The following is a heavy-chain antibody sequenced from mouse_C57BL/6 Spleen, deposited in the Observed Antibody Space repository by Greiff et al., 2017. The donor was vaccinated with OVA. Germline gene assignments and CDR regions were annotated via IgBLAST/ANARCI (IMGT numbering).Heavy chain of an antibody. CDR2: ILPGSGST. D-gene: IGHD2-10*01. CDR3: ARTGGIALLWYFDV. Sequence: QVQLQQSGAELMKPGASVKLSCKATGYTFTGYWLEWVKQRPGHGLEWIGEILPGSGSTNSNETFKGKATFTADTSSNTAYRQLSSLTTEDSAIYYCARTGGIALLWYFDVWGTGTTVTVSS. CDR1: GYTFTGYW. V-gene: IGHV1-9*01. J-gene: IGHJ1*03.